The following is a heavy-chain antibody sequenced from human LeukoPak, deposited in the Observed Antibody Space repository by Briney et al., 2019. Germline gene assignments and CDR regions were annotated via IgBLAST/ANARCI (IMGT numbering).Heavy chain of an antibody. Sequence: GGSLRLSCAASGFTFSDYYMSWIRQAPGKGLEWVSYISSSGSTIYYADSVKGRFTISRDNAKNSLYLQMNSLRAEDTALYYCAKANLRLTHYYDSSGYYYDYWGQGTLVTVSS. CDR1: GFTFSDYY. CDR3: AKANLRLTHYYDSSGYYYDY. CDR2: ISSSGSTI. V-gene: IGHV3-11*01. J-gene: IGHJ4*02. D-gene: IGHD3-22*01.